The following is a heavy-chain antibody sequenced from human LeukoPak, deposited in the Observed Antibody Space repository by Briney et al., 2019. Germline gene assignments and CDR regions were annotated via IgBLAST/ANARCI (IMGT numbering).Heavy chain of an antibody. CDR3: AKRNTMVRGGPCFDY. CDR2: IFGADKNTT. CDR1: GFTFNTYN. D-gene: IGHD3-10*01. Sequence: GGSLRLSCVASGFTFNTYNMNWVRQAPGKGLEWVSIIFGADKNTTYYADSVKGRFTVSRDNSKNTLDLQMTDLRPEDTAIYYCAKRNTMVRGGPCFDYWGQGILVAVSS. V-gene: IGHV3-23*01. J-gene: IGHJ4*02.